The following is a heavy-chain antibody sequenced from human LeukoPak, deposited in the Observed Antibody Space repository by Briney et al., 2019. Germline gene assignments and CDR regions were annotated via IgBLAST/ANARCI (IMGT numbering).Heavy chain of an antibody. J-gene: IGHJ6*03. CDR3: ARRGYDEKYYYYYMDV. CDR1: GFTFSSYA. V-gene: IGHV3-23*01. Sequence: GGSLRLSCAASGFTFSSYAMSWVRQAPGKGLEWVSAISGSGGSTYYADSVKGRFTISRDNAKNSLYLQMNSLRAEDTAVYYCARRGYDEKYYYYYMDVWGKGTTVTISS. CDR2: ISGSGGST. D-gene: IGHD5-12*01.